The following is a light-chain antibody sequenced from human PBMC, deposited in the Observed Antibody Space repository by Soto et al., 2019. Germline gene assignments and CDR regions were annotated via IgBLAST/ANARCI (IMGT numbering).Light chain of an antibody. CDR3: SSYTSSSSYV. CDR2: DVS. CDR1: SSDVGGYNY. V-gene: IGLV2-14*03. J-gene: IGLJ1*01. Sequence: QAVVTQPASVSGSPGQSITISCTGTSSDVGGYNYVSWYQHHPGKAPKLMIYDVSDRPSGVSNRFSGSKSGNTASLTISGLQAEDEAEYYCSSYTSSSSYVFGTGTQLTVL.